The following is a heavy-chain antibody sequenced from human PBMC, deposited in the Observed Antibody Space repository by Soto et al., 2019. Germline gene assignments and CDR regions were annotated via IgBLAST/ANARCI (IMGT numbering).Heavy chain of an antibody. CDR1: GYTFTGYY. CDR2: VNPNSGGT. D-gene: IGHD2-15*01. J-gene: IGHJ4*02. Sequence: ASVKVSCKASGYTFTGYYIHWVRQAPGQGLEWMGWVNPNSGGTKYPQKFQGRVTMTRDTSIRTVYMSLTGLKSDDTAVYFCARDLAKGGGSAGFDYWGQGTLVTVSS. CDR3: ARDLAKGGGSAGFDY. V-gene: IGHV1-2*02.